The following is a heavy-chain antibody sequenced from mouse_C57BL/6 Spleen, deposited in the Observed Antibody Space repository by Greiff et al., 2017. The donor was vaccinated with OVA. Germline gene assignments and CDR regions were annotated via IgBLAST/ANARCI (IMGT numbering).Heavy chain of an antibody. CDR1: GYTFTSYW. D-gene: IGHD1-1*01. CDR2: IDPSDSET. V-gene: IGHV1-52*01. J-gene: IGHJ4*01. CDR3: ARNIGGSSYDYAVDY. Sequence: QVQLQQPGAELVRPGSSVKLSCKASGYTFTSYWMHWVKQRPIQGLEWIGNIDPSDSETHYYQKFKDKATLTVDKSSSTDYMQLSSLTSEDSAVYDCARNIGGSSYDYAVDYWGQGTSGTVSS.